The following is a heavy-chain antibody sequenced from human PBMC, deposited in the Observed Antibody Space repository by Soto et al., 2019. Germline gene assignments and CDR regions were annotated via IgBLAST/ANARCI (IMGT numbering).Heavy chain of an antibody. Sequence: GGPLRVSCGAAGFPFSSYDRSWVRQAPGKGLEWVSYISKSESPIYYADSVKGRFTISRDNAKNSLYLHMTSLRDEDTAVYYCARGFSYASLGYWGQGTLVTVSS. CDR3: ARGFSYASLGY. J-gene: IGHJ4*02. D-gene: IGHD2-2*01. V-gene: IGHV3-48*02. CDR2: ISKSESPI. CDR1: GFPFSSYD.